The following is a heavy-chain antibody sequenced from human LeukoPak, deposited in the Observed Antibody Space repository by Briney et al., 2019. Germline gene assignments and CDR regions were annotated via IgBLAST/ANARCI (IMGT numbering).Heavy chain of an antibody. D-gene: IGHD2-15*01. CDR2: ISSSSSYI. CDR1: GFTFSSYS. CDR3: ARDLAASALRSSFDP. Sequence: GGSLRLSCAASGFTFSSYSMNWVRQAPGKGLEWVSSISSSSSYIYYADSVKGRFTISRDNAKNSLYLQMNSLRAEDTAVYYCARDLAASALRSSFDPWGEGTLVTVSS. V-gene: IGHV3-21*01. J-gene: IGHJ5*02.